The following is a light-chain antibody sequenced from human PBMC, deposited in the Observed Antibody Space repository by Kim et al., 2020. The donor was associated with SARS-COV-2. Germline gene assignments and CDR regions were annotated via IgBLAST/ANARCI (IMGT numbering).Light chain of an antibody. CDR1: SSDVGSYNL. CDR3: CSYASSSTVV. Sequence: QSALTQPASVSGSPGQSITISCTGTSSDVGSYNLVSWYQHHPGKAPTLMIYDVSKRPSGVSNRFSGSKSGNTASLTISGLQAEDEADYYCCSYASSSTVVFGGGTQLTVL. J-gene: IGLJ2*01. V-gene: IGLV2-23*02. CDR2: DVS.